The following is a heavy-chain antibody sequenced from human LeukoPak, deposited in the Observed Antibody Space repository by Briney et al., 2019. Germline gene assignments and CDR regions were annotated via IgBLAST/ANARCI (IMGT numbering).Heavy chain of an antibody. Sequence: GASVKVSCKASGYTFTGYYMHWVRQAPGQGLEWMGWISTYNGDTNYAQKFQGRVIMTTDTSTSTAYIELRSLRSDDTAAYYCAREWWGYDILTGDNWFDPWGQGTLVTVSS. CDR2: ISTYNGDT. D-gene: IGHD3-9*01. J-gene: IGHJ5*02. CDR1: GYTFTGYY. CDR3: AREWWGYDILTGDNWFDP. V-gene: IGHV1-18*04.